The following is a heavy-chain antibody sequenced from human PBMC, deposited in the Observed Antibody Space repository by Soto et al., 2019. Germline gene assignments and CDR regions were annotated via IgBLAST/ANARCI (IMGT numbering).Heavy chain of an antibody. J-gene: IGHJ6*02. D-gene: IGHD2-15*01. CDR1: RVTFSDFG. CDR3: AKVRVPTPFYQYYGLDV. Sequence: QVQLVESGGGVVQPGTSLKLSCAVSRVTFSDFGMHWVRQAPGKGLEWVGMISKDGSEKHYGDYVTGRFTISRDNSNNMLFLQMSSLRPNDTAVYYCAKVRVPTPFYQYYGLDVWGQGTTVTV. V-gene: IGHV3-30*18. CDR2: ISKDGSEK.